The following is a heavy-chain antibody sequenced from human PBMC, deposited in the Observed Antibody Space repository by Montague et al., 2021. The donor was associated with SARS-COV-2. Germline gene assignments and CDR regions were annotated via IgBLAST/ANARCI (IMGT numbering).Heavy chain of an antibody. CDR2: IYYSGST. CDR3: ARSRGRMQWPFYYCYGMDV. Sequence: SETLSLTCAVSGGSISSSNYCSCVRHPPGKRLEWRGEIYYSGSTNYNPSPKRRRTITVDKSKNQSSLKLSAVTAADTAVYYCARSRGRMQWPFYYCYGMDVWGQGTTVTVSS. CDR1: GGSISSSNY. D-gene: IGHD6-19*01. V-gene: IGHV4-4*02. J-gene: IGHJ6*02.